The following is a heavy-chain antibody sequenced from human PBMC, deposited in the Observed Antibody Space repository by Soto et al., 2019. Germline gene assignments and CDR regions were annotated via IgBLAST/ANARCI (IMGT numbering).Heavy chain of an antibody. J-gene: IGHJ4*02. CDR1: SDSISSYY. Sequence: QVQLPESRPGLVRPSETLSLTCTVSSDSISSYYWIWIRQSPGKGLVWIGYTDYSGNTNYTPSLQSRVTISVDTSKTPFSLRLSSVAAADTAVYYCARAVGAPLYYPDYWGQGTLVTVSS. D-gene: IGHD6-19*01. CDR2: TDYSGNT. CDR3: ARAVGAPLYYPDY. V-gene: IGHV4-59*08.